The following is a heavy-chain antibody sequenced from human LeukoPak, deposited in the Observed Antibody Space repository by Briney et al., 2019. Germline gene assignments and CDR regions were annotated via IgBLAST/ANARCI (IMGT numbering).Heavy chain of an antibody. CDR1: GFTFSNYA. J-gene: IGHJ5*02. CDR3: AKSPRWSDPNWFDP. V-gene: IGHV3-23*01. D-gene: IGHD4-23*01. CDR2: ISGSGGST. Sequence: GGSLRLSCAASGFTFSNYAMSWVRQAPGKGLEWVSAISGSGGSTDYADSVKGRFTISRDNSKNTLYLQMNSRRAEDTAVFYCAKSPRWSDPNWFDPWGQGTLVTVSS.